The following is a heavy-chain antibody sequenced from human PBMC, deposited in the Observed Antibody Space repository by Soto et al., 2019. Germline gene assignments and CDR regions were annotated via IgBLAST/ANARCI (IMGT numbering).Heavy chain of an antibody. CDR3: ANDRERDSSSCFQY. CDR1: GFTFSSYG. J-gene: IGHJ4*02. Sequence: GGSLRLSCAASGFTFSSYGMHWVRQAPGKGLEWVAVISYDGSNKYYADSVKGRFTISRDNSKNTLYLQMNSLRAEDTAVYYCANDRERDSSSCFQYWGQGTLVTVSS. CDR2: ISYDGSNK. D-gene: IGHD6-13*01. V-gene: IGHV3-30*18.